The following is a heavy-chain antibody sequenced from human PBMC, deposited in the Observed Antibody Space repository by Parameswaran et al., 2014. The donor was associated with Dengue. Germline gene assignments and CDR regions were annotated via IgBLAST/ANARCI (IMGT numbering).Heavy chain of an antibody. D-gene: IGHD5-18*01. V-gene: IGHV4-39*01. CDR3: ARQRGGQLWPFDS. CDR2: IFYTGST. J-gene: IGHJ4*02. Sequence: WIRQPPGKGLEWIGSIFYTGSTYYNPSLNSRVTISVDTSKNQFSLRLSSVTAADAAVYYCARQRGGQLWPFDSWGQGTLVTVSS.